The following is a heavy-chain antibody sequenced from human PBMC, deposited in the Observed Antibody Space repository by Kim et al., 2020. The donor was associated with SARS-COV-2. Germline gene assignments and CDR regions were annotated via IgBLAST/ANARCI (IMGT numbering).Heavy chain of an antibody. CDR1: GFTFSSYS. J-gene: IGHJ4*02. CDR3: ARVLRGSSGYYYGLVY. V-gene: IGHV3-21*01. CDR2: ISSSSSYI. Sequence: GGSLRLSCAASGFTFSSYSMNWVRQAPGKGLEWVSSISSSSSYIYYADSVKGRFTISRDNAKNSLYLQMNSLRAEDTAVYYCARVLRGSSGYYYGLVYWGQGTLVTVSS. D-gene: IGHD3-22*01.